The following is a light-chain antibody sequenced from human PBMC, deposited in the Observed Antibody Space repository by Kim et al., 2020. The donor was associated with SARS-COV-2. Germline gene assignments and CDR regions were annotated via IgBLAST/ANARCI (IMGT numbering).Light chain of an antibody. CDR1: QSVSNN. Sequence: EIVMTQSPVTLFVSPGDRATFSCGASQSVSNNLAWYQQRPGQAPRLLIYGASTRATGIPARFSGSGSGTEFTLTISSLQSEDFAVYYCQQYNNWPLTFGGGTKVDIK. J-gene: IGKJ4*01. CDR3: QQYNNWPLT. V-gene: IGKV3-15*01. CDR2: GAS.